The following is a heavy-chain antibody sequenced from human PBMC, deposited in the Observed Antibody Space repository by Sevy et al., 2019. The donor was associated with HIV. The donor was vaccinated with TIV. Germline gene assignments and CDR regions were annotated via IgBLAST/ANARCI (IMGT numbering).Heavy chain of an antibody. J-gene: IGHJ3*02. D-gene: IGHD3-3*01. CDR3: ATDARTYYDFWSGEIWGGFEI. Sequence: GGSLRLSCAASGFTFDDYAMHWVRQAPGKGLEWVSGISCNSGGIGYADSVKGRFTISRDNAKNSMYLQMNSLRAEDTDLYYCATDARTYYDFWSGEIWGGFEIWGQGTMVTVSS. CDR2: ISCNSGGI. V-gene: IGHV3-9*01. CDR1: GFTFDDYA.